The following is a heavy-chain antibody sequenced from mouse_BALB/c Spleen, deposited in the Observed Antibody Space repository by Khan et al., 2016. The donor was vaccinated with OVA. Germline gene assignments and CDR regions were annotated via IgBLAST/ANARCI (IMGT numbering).Heavy chain of an antibody. D-gene: IGHD4-1*01. CDR3: ADHLTGSFAY. J-gene: IGHJ3*01. CDR1: GFTFSSYS. V-gene: IGHV5-6*01. CDR2: ISSGGDYT. Sequence: EVQLQESGGDLVKPGGSLKLSCAASGFTFSSYSMSWVRQTPDKRLEWVASISSGGDYTYYPDSVKGRFTISRDNAKNTLYLQMSDLKSEDTAIYYCADHLTGSFAYWCQGTLVTVSA.